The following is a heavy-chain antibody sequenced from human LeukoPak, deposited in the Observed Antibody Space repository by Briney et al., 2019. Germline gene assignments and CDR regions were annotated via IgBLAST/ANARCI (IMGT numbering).Heavy chain of an antibody. V-gene: IGHV1-69*05. D-gene: IGHD5-18*01. CDR1: GGTFSSYA. CDR2: IIPIFGTA. Sequence: SVEVSCKASGGTFSSYAISLVRQAPGQGLEWMGGIIPIFGTANYAQKFQGRVTITTDESTSTAYMELSSLRSEDTAVYYCARVDTAMVTGVISYYYYMDVWGKGTTVTVSS. CDR3: ARVDTAMVTGVISYYYYMDV. J-gene: IGHJ6*03.